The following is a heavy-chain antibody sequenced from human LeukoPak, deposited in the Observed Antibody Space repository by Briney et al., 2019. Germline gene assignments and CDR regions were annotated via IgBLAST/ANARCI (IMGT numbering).Heavy chain of an antibody. CDR3: ARDHDFYYGSGSYYPFGY. D-gene: IGHD3-10*01. V-gene: IGHV4-59*01. J-gene: IGHJ4*02. CDR1: GDSISSYY. CDR2: IYDSGSS. Sequence: PSETLSLTCTVSGDSISSYYWSWIRQLPGKGLEWIGYIYDSGSSNYNPSLKSRVTISVDTSKNQFSLKLSSVTAADTAVYYCARDHDFYYGSGSYYPFGYWGQGTLVTVSS.